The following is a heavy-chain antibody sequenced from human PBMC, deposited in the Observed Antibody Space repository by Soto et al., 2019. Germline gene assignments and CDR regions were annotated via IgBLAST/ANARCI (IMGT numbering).Heavy chain of an antibody. J-gene: IGHJ4*02. CDR3: ARHPGLDY. Sequence: QLQLQESGPGLVEPSETLSLTCTVSGGSISSSSSYYWGWVRQPPGKGLEWIGSINYSGTTYYNPSLESRVTVSVDTSKNQFSLRLSSVTDADTAVYYCARHPGLDYWGQGTLVTVSS. CDR1: GGSISSSSSYY. CDR2: INYSGTT. V-gene: IGHV4-39*01.